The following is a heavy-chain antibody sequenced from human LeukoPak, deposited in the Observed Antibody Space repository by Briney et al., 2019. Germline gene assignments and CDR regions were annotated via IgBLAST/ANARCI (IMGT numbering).Heavy chain of an antibody. D-gene: IGHD1-26*01. Sequence: RGESLKISCKGSGYSFTSYWIGWVRQMPGKGLEWMGIIYPGDSDTRYSPSFQGQVTISADKSISTAYLQWSSLKASDTAMYYCARLVPPTWELLREYYFDYWGQGTLVTVSS. CDR2: IYPGDSDT. CDR1: GYSFTSYW. V-gene: IGHV5-51*01. CDR3: ARLVPPTWELLREYYFDY. J-gene: IGHJ4*02.